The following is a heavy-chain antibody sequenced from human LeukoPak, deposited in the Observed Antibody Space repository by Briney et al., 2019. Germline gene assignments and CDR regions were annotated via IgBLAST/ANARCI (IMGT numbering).Heavy chain of an antibody. CDR2: ISSSGSTI. D-gene: IGHD2-2*02. J-gene: IGHJ5*02. CDR3: ARGRYCSSTSCYTPKGDWFDP. CDR1: GFTFSDYY. V-gene: IGHV3-11*04. Sequence: GGSLRLSCAASGFTFSDYYMSWIRQAPGKGLEWVSYISSSGSTIYCADSVKGRFTISRDNAKNSLYLQMNSLRAEDTAVYYCARGRYCSSTSCYTPKGDWFDPWGQGTLVTVSS.